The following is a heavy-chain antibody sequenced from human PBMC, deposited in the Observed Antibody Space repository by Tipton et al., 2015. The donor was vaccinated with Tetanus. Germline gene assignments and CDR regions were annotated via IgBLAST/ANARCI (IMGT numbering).Heavy chain of an antibody. J-gene: IGHJ5*02. CDR2: ISPFNENV. CDR1: GYTFTHYG. CDR3: ARGRGLGPHEYFEH. V-gene: IGHV1-18*01. D-gene: IGHD3/OR15-3a*01. Sequence: QLVQSGAEVKKPGASVKVSCKASGYTFTHYGVNWVRQAPGEGLEWMGWISPFNENVNYAEKFQGGLPMTTDRSTATVYMDLRSLRSDDTAVYYCARGRGLGPHEYFEHWGQGTLVTVSS.